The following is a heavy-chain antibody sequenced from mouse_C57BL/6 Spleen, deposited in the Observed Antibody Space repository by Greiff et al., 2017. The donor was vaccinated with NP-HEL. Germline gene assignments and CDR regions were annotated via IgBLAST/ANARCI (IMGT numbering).Heavy chain of an antibody. D-gene: IGHD2-4*01. CDR3: ARKMITRDYYAMDY. Sequence: EVQLVESGAELVKPGASVKLSCTASGFNIKDYYMHWVKQRTEQGLEWIGRIDPEDGETKYAPKFQGKATITADTTSNTAYLPLSSLTSEDTAVYYCARKMITRDYYAMDYWGQGTSVTVSS. CDR1: GFNIKDYY. CDR2: IDPEDGET. J-gene: IGHJ4*01. V-gene: IGHV14-2*01.